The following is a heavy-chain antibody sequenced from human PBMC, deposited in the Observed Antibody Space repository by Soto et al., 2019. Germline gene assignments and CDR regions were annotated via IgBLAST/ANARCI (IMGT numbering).Heavy chain of an antibody. Sequence: EVQLLESGGGLVQPGGSLRLSCSASGFTYSAYYMNWVRQAPGKGLEWVANIKDDGTKTFYADSVRGRFTISRDNAKNSLYLQMNSLRAEDTAVYYCASLNWEVPATGPWGRGTLVTVSS. CDR3: ASLNWEVPATGP. CDR2: IKDDGTKT. J-gene: IGHJ4*02. CDR1: GFTYSAYY. V-gene: IGHV3-7*03. D-gene: IGHD2-2*01.